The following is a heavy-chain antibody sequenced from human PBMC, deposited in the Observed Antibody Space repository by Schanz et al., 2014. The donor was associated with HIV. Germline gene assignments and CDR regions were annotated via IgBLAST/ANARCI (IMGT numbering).Heavy chain of an antibody. V-gene: IGHV3-74*01. CDR1: GFTFNSYW. D-gene: IGHD6-13*01. Sequence: EVQLVESGGGLVQPGGSLRLSCAASGFTFNSYWMHWVRQAPGMGLVWVSRINSDGSSTSYADSVKGRFTISRDNAKNALYLQMNSLRAEDTAVYYCARGLTSSWFAPLDFWGLGTLVTVSS. J-gene: IGHJ4*02. CDR2: INSDGSST. CDR3: ARGLTSSWFAPLDF.